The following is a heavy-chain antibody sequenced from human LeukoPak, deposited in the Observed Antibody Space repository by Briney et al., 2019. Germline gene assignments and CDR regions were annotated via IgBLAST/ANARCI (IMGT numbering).Heavy chain of an antibody. CDR2: LSSDGTT. CDR3: VVEAYYGSGSSTSRAFDY. Sequence: GGSLRLSCAASGFSVSSNYMNWVRQAPGKGLEWVSVLSSDGTTYYADSVQGQFTISRDNSKNTLYLQMNSLRAEDTAVYYCVVEAYYGSGSSTSRAFDYWGQGTLVTVSS. V-gene: IGHV3-53*01. CDR1: GFSVSSNY. D-gene: IGHD3-10*01. J-gene: IGHJ4*02.